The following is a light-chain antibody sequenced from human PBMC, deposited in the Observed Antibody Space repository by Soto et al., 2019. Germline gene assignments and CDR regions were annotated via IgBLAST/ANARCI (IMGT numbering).Light chain of an antibody. CDR1: QSIGTW. CDR3: QEYNSYPWT. CDR2: HAS. J-gene: IGKJ1*01. Sequence: DIQMTQSPSTLSAPVGDRVTITCRASQSIGTWLAWYQHKPGKAPKVLIHHASTLESGVPSRFSGSGSGTEFTLTVSSLQPDDFAIYYCQEYNSYPWTFGQGTKVDIK. V-gene: IGKV1-5*01.